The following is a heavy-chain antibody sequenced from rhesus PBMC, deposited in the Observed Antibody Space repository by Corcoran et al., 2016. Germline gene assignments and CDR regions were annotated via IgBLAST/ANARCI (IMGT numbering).Heavy chain of an antibody. J-gene: IGHJ4*01. D-gene: IGHD2-8*01. V-gene: IGHV3S5*01. CDR2: LNCGGGRP. CDR1: GFTFSSYG. CDR3: AKGGCSGGVCYGFDY. Sequence: EVQLVETGGGLVQPGGSLKLSWAASGFTFSSYGMSWVRQAPGKGLEGVSALNCGGGRPNCAYSVKCRFTISRDNPKNPLSLQMNSLRAEDTAVYYCAKGGCSGGVCYGFDYWGQGVLVTVSS.